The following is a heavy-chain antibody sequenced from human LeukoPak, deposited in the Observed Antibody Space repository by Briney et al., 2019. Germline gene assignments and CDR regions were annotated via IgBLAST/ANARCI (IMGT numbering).Heavy chain of an antibody. D-gene: IGHD3-10*01. CDR2: IKQDGSEK. CDR3: ARGGFGEFIYYYYGMDV. Sequence: GRSLRLSCTASGFTFGDYAMSWVRQAPGKGLEWVANIKQDGSEKYYVDSVKGRFTISRDNAKNSLYLQMNSLRAEDTAVYYCARGGFGEFIYYYYGMDVWGKGTTVTVSS. J-gene: IGHJ6*04. CDR1: GFTFGDYA. V-gene: IGHV3-7*03.